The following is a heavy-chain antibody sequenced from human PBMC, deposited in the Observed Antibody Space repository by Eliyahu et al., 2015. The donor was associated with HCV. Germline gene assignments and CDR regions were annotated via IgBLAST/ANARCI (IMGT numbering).Heavy chain of an antibody. Sequence: QVQLQESGPGLVKPSETLSLTCTVSGGSITTYYWXWIRQPPGKGLEWIGYIHSSGSTNSNPSLKSRVTISVDTSKNQFSLNLTSVTAADTAVYYCASGGGGIAVAGTGGWFDPWGQGTLVTVSS. V-gene: IGHV4-59*01. CDR3: ASGGGGIAVAGTGGWFDP. CDR2: IHSSGST. D-gene: IGHD6-19*01. J-gene: IGHJ5*02. CDR1: GGSITTYY.